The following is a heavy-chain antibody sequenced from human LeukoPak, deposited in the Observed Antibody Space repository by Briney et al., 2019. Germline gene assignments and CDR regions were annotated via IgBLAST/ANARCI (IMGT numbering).Heavy chain of an antibody. CDR1: GFIFSNYE. CDR3: ARSFYDILTGYSAFDI. V-gene: IGHV3-30*03. CDR2: ISYDGSNK. Sequence: PGGSLRLSCEASGFIFSNYEMNWVRQAPGKGLEWVAVISYDGSNKYYADSVKGRFTISRDNSKNTLYLQMNSLRAEDTAVYYCARSFYDILTGYSAFDIWGQGTMVTVSS. D-gene: IGHD3-9*01. J-gene: IGHJ3*02.